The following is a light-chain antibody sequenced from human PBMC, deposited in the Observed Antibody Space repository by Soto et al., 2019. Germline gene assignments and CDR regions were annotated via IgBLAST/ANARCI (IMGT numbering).Light chain of an antibody. Sequence: DIQMTQSPSSLSASIGDRITITCRASQSISTYLNWYQQRPGKAPNLLIYGASTLHNGVPSRFSDSGSATDFTLTISSLQPEDFATYYCQQSFITPPLTFGGGTKVEIK. V-gene: IGKV1-39*01. CDR1: QSISTY. CDR2: GAS. CDR3: QQSFITPPLT. J-gene: IGKJ4*01.